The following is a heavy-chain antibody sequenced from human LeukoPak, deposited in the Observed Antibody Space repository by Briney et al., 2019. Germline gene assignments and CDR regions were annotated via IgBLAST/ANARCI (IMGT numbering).Heavy chain of an antibody. Sequence: GGSLRLSCAASGFTFSSYSMNWVRQAPGKGLEWVSSISSSSSYIYYADSVKGRFTISRDNAKNSLYLQTNSLRAEDTAVYYCARGSGDYVLSGPAAAFDIWGQGTMVTVSS. J-gene: IGHJ3*02. CDR3: ARGSGDYVLSGPAAAFDI. V-gene: IGHV3-21*01. CDR1: GFTFSSYS. CDR2: ISSSSSYI. D-gene: IGHD4-17*01.